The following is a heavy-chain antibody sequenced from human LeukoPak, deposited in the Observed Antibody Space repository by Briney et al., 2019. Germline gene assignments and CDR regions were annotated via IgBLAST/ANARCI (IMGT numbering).Heavy chain of an antibody. Sequence: ASVKVSCKASGYTFTSYYMHWVRQAPGQGLEWMGIINPSGGSTSYAQKFQGRVTMTRDTSTSTVYMELSSPRSEDTAVYYCARVSTSGIGDYWGQGTLVTVSS. CDR2: INPSGGST. J-gene: IGHJ4*02. D-gene: IGHD2-2*01. CDR1: GYTFTSYY. V-gene: IGHV1-46*01. CDR3: ARVSTSGIGDY.